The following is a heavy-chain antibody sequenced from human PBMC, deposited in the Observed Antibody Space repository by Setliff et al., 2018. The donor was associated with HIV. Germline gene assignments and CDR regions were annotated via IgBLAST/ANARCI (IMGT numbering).Heavy chain of an antibody. CDR1: GFTFSSYS. J-gene: IGHJ4*02. D-gene: IGHD2-8*02. CDR3: ARELCTGGYCYSDY. CDR2: ISSSSSYI. Sequence: GGSLRLSCAASGFTFSSYSMNWVRQAPGKGLEWVSSISSSSSYIYYADSVKGRFTIPRDNAKNSLYLEMNSLRADDTAVYYCARELCTGGYCYSDYWGQGTLVTVSS. V-gene: IGHV3-21*01.